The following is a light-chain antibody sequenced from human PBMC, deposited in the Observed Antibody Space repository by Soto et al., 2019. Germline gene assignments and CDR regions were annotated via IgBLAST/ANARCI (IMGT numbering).Light chain of an antibody. CDR1: HDIGNK. Sequence: DIQMTQSPSSLSASVGDGVIITCRASHDIGNKIAWFQQKPGKGPKSLIYGASILQSGVPSKFSGSRSATDFTLTITSLQPEDFATYYCQQYHVYPLTFGGGTKLEIK. CDR3: QQYHVYPLT. CDR2: GAS. V-gene: IGKV1-16*02. J-gene: IGKJ4*01.